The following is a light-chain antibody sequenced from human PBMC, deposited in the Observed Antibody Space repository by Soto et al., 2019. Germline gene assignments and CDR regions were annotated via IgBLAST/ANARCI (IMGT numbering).Light chain of an antibody. CDR3: SSFAGTNSFV. CDR2: EVT. CDR1: SGDIGAFNY. J-gene: IGLJ1*01. Sequence: QSVLTQPPSASGSPGQSVTISCAGTSGDIGAFNYVSWYQQRPGKAPKLIIYEVTRRPSGVPDRLFASKSDTMAFLTVSGLQAEDEADYYCSSFAGTNSFVFGTGTKLTVL. V-gene: IGLV2-8*01.